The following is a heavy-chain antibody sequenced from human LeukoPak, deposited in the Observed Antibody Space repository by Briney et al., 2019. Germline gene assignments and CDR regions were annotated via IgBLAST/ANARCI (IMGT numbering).Heavy chain of an antibody. CDR1: GFTFNSYA. V-gene: IGHV3-23*01. D-gene: IGHD3-3*01. CDR2: ISGSGGST. J-gene: IGHJ6*03. CDR3: AKPRLREWYYMDV. Sequence: GGSLRLSCAASGFTFNSYAMSWVRQAPGKGLEWVSGISGSGGSTYYADSVKGRFTISRDNSKNTLYLQMNSLRAEDTAVYYCAKPRLREWYYMDVWGKGTTVTVSS.